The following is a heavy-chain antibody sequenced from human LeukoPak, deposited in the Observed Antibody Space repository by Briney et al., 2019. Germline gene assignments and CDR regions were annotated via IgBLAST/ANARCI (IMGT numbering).Heavy chain of an antibody. D-gene: IGHD5-12*01. CDR1: GFTFDDYA. CDR3: ARDKTISAPDY. CDR2: ISWNSGSI. V-gene: IGHV3-9*01. J-gene: IGHJ4*02. Sequence: GGSLRLSCAASGFTFDDYAMHWVRQAPGKGLEWVSGISWNSGSIGYADSVKGRFTISRDNAKNSLYLQMNSLRAEDTALYYCARDKTISAPDYWGQGTLVTVSS.